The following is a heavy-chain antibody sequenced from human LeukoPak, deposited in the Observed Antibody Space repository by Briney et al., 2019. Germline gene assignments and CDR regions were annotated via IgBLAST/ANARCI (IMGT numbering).Heavy chain of an antibody. J-gene: IGHJ5*02. D-gene: IGHD2-15*01. V-gene: IGHV3-21*04. Sequence: GGSLRLSCEASGFTFGSFAMSWVRQAPGKGLEWLSGISASGHYIYNADSVKGRFTIFRDNAKNSLYLQMNTLRAEDTAVYYCARFVDLSGLVVPRGWFDPWGQGTLVTVSS. CDR1: GFTFGSFA. CDR2: ISASGHYI. CDR3: ARFVDLSGLVVPRGWFDP.